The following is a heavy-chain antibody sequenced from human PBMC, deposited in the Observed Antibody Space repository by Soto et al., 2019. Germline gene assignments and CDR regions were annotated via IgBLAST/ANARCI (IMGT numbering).Heavy chain of an antibody. CDR1: GFTFSSYA. V-gene: IGHV3-23*01. CDR2: ISGSGGST. Sequence: GGSLRLSCAASGFTFSSYAMSWVRQAPGKGLEWVSAISGSGGSTYYADSVKGRFTISRDNAKNSLYLQMNSLRAEDTAVYYYARDQYYDFWSGYPHYWGQGTLVTVSS. D-gene: IGHD3-3*01. CDR3: ARDQYYDFWSGYPHY. J-gene: IGHJ4*02.